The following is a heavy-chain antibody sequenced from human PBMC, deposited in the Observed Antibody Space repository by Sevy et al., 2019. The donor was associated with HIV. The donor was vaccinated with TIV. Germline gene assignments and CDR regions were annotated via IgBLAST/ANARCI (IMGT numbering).Heavy chain of an antibody. D-gene: IGHD6-13*01. CDR2: TRNKADGYTT. Sequence: GGSLRLSCVASGFTFSDHYMEWVRRAPGKGLEWVGPTRNKADGYTTEYAASVKGRFTISRDESKNSLYVQMNSLKAEDTAIYYCATHAGIAAAGRVFDYWGQGTLVTVSS. CDR3: ATHAGIAAAGRVFDY. V-gene: IGHV3-72*01. CDR1: GFTFSDHY. J-gene: IGHJ4*02.